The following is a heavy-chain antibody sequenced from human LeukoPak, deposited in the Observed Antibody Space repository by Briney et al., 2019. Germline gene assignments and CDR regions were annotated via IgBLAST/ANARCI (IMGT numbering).Heavy chain of an antibody. CDR1: GGSISSGDYY. V-gene: IGHV4-30-4*01. D-gene: IGHD3-22*01. CDR2: MYYSGST. Sequence: SETLSLTCTVSGGSISSGDYYWSWNRQPPGKGLEWIAYMYYSGSTYYNPSLKSRVTMSADTSKNQLSLKLSSVTAADTAVYYCARPYYYDSRLDPWGQGILVTVYS. CDR3: ARPYYYDSRLDP. J-gene: IGHJ5*02.